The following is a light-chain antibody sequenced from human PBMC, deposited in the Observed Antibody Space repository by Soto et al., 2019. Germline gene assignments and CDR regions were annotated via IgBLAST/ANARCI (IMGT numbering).Light chain of an antibody. J-gene: IGLJ2*01. CDR1: SSNNGSNT. CDR3: AAWDGSLNGWV. CDR2: SND. V-gene: IGLV1-44*01. Sequence: QSVLTQAPSASGTPGQRVTISCSGSSSNNGSNTVSWYQQVPGTAPKLLIYSNDQRPSGVPDRFSGSKSGTSASLAIGGLQSEDEADYYCAAWDGSLNGWVFGGGTKLTVL.